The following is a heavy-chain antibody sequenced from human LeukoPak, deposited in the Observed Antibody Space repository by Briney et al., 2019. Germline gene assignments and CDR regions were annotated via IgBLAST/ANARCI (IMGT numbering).Heavy chain of an antibody. V-gene: IGHV3-23*01. Sequence: PGGSLRLSCAASGFTFSGYAMSWVRQAPGKGLEWVSTISGSGVSTYYADSVKGRFTISRDNSKNTLYLQMNSLRAEDTAVYYCASTDRESYDFWSGYLPNYFDYWGQGTLVTVSS. J-gene: IGHJ4*02. D-gene: IGHD3-3*01. CDR2: ISGSGVST. CDR3: ASTDRESYDFWSGYLPNYFDY. CDR1: GFTFSGYA.